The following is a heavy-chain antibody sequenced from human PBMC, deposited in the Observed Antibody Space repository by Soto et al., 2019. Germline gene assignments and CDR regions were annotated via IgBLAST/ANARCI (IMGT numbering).Heavy chain of an antibody. J-gene: IGHJ6*03. CDR2: IYYTGST. V-gene: IGHV4-59*08. Sequence: SETLSLTCTVSGGSISDYYWNWIRQPPGKRLEWIGYIYYTGSTNYNPSLRSRVTISVDTSKNQFSLKLSSVTAADTAVYYCARRIVVVVAATPGYYYYYMDVWGKGTTVTVSS. D-gene: IGHD2-15*01. CDR1: GGSISDYY. CDR3: ARRIVVVVAATPGYYYYYMDV.